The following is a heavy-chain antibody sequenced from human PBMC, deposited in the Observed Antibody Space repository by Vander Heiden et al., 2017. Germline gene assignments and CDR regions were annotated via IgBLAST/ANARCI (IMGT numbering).Heavy chain of an antibody. CDR3: AKVLHRLYWYFQH. CDR1: GFTFSSYA. V-gene: IGHV3-23*01. J-gene: IGHJ1*01. D-gene: IGHD2-2*02. CDR2: ISGSGGST. Sequence: EVQLLESGGGLVQPGGSLRLSCAASGFTFSSYAMSGVRQAPGKGLEWVSAISGSGGSTYYADSVKGRFTISRDNSKNTLYLQMNSLRAEDTAVYYCAKVLHRLYWYFQHWGQGTLVTVSS.